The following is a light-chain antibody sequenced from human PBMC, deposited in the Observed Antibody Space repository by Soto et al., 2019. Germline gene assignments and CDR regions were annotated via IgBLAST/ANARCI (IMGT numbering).Light chain of an antibody. Sequence: QSALTQPASVSGSPGQSITISCTGTSSDVGGYNYVSWYQHHPGKAPKLMIYDVSNRPSGVSNRFTRSKSGNTPSLAISGHQGEDEADYYSSSYTSSSTLVFGGGTQLTVL. CDR1: SSDVGGYNY. CDR3: SSYTSSSTLV. CDR2: DVS. V-gene: IGLV2-14*03. J-gene: IGLJ3*02.